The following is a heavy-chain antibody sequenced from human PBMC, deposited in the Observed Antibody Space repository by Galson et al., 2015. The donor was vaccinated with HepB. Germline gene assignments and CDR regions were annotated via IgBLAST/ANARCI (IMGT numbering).Heavy chain of an antibody. Sequence: SLRLSCAASGFTFSDYYMSWIRHAPGKGLEWVSYIRSSSSYTNYADSVKGRFTISRDNAKNSLYLQMNSLRAEDTAVYYCARDRNERPSYYYGSGITKGMDVWGQGTTVTVSS. CDR2: IRSSSSYT. V-gene: IGHV3-11*06. D-gene: IGHD3-10*01. J-gene: IGHJ6*02. CDR3: ARDRNERPSYYYGSGITKGMDV. CDR1: GFTFSDYY.